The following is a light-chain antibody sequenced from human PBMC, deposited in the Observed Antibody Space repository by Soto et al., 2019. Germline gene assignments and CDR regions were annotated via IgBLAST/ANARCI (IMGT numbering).Light chain of an antibody. Sequence: IVMTHSPSTLSVSPLERATLSFMSSQSVSSHLAWYQQKPGQAPRLLIYVASTRATGIPARFSGSGSGTEFTLTISSLQSEDFAVYYCQQYNNWPLLTFGGGTKVDIK. J-gene: IGKJ4*01. V-gene: IGKV3-15*01. CDR3: QQYNNWPLLT. CDR2: VAS. CDR1: QSVSSH.